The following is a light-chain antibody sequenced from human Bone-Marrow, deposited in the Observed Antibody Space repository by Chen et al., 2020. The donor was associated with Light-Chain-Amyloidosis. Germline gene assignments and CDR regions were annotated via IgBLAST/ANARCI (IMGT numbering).Light chain of an antibody. J-gene: IGLJ1*01. CDR2: EVT. V-gene: IGLV2-14*01. CDR1: SSDVGGDNH. CDR3: SSYTITNTLV. Sequence: QSALTQPASLSGSPGQSTTISCTGTSSDVGGDNHVSWYPQHPDKAPKLMIYEVTNRPSWVPDRFSGSKSDNTASLTISGLPTEDEADYFCSSYTITNTLVFGSGTRVTVL.